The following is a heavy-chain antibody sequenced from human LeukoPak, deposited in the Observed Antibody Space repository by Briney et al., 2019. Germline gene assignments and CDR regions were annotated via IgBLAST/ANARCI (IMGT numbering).Heavy chain of an antibody. CDR2: ISNDGGNR. V-gene: IGHV3-30*18. Sequence: GGSLRLSCSASGFTFSSYGMHWVRQAPGKGLEWVAVISNDGGNRHYADSVKGRLTISRDNSKNTLYLQMNSLRAEDTAVYYCAKDDXSGYHGFFDYWGQGILVTVS. CDR1: GFTFSSYG. CDR3: AKDDXSGYHGFFDY. D-gene: IGHD5-12*01. J-gene: IGHJ4*02.